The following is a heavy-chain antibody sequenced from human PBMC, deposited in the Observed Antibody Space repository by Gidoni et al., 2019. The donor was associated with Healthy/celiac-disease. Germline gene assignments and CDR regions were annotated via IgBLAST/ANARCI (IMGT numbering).Heavy chain of an antibody. J-gene: IGHJ4*02. CDR2: IRSKAYGGTT. CDR3: TRDREDSYGSGSSYCFDY. Sequence: EVQLVESGGGLVQPGRSLRLSCTASGFTFGDYAMSGFRQAPGKGLELVGFIRSKAYGGTTEYAASVKGRFTISRDDSKSIAYLQMNSLKTEDTAVYYCTRDREDSYGSGSSYCFDYWGQGTLVTVSS. D-gene: IGHD3-10*01. V-gene: IGHV3-49*03. CDR1: GFTFGDYA.